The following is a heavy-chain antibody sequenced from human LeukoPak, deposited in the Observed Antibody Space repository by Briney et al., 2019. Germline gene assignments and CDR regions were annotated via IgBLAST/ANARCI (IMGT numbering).Heavy chain of an antibody. V-gene: IGHV3-74*01. Sequence: PGESLRLSCAVSGFTFSSYWMHWVRQAPGKGLVWVSRINSDGSDTNYADSVKGRFTISGDNARNTVYLQMNSLRAEDTAVYYCARGWLPSDITLKWGQGTMVTVSS. CDR3: ARGWLPSDITLK. CDR2: INSDGSDT. J-gene: IGHJ3*01. CDR1: GFTFSSYW. D-gene: IGHD3-22*01.